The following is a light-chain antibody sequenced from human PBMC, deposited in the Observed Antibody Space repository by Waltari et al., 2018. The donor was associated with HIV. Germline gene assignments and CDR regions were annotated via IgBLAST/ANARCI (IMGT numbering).Light chain of an antibody. CDR2: RTN. Sequence: QSVLTQPPSASGTPGQRVTISCSGGTSNIGTKFVHWYQQFPGTAPKLLIYRTNQRPSGFPDRFSGSKSGTSASLAISGLRSGDEADYYCTSWDDSLSRLVFGGGTKLTVL. V-gene: IGLV1-47*01. J-gene: IGLJ3*02. CDR1: TSNIGTKF. CDR3: TSWDDSLSRLV.